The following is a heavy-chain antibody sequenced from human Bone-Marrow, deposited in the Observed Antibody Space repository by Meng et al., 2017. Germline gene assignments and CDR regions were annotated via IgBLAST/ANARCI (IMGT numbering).Heavy chain of an antibody. J-gene: IGHJ4*02. CDR1: GGTFSDYY. V-gene: IGHV4-34*01. Sequence: QVQLQQWGAGLLKPSETLSLTCAVYGGTFSDYYWSWIRQPPGKGLEWIGEINHSGGTKYTPSLESRVTISIDTSKNQFSLKLSSVTAEDTAIYYWARQGDTAMATFDYWGQGTLVTVSS. D-gene: IGHD5-18*01. CDR2: INHSGGT. CDR3: ARQGDTAMATFDY.